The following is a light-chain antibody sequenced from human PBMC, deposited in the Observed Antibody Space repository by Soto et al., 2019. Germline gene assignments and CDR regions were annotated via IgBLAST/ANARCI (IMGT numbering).Light chain of an antibody. CDR3: QQYNNWPLT. CDR2: GAS. J-gene: IGKJ4*01. V-gene: IGKV3-15*01. Sequence: EIVMTQSLATLSVSPGERATLSCRASQSVSSKLAWYQQKPGQAPRLLIYGASTRATGIPARFSGSGSGTEFTLTISSLQSEDFAVYYCQQYNNWPLTFGGGTKVEIK. CDR1: QSVSSK.